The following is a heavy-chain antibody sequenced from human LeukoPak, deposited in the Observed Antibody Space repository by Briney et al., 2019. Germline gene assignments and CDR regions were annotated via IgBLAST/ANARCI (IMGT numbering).Heavy chain of an antibody. CDR1: GFTFRCYW. CDR3: ARDYEAGCTSTTCYDRFDY. J-gene: IGHJ4*02. Sequence: GGPLTLSCVASGFTFRCYWMIWLRQAPGKGRGGVTNKKQDGSEIYYVDSVKGRFTISRDNAKNSLYLQMNSLRAEDTAVYYCARDYEAGCTSTTCYDRFDYWGQGTLVTVSS. V-gene: IGHV3-7*01. D-gene: IGHD2-2*01. CDR2: KKQDGSEI.